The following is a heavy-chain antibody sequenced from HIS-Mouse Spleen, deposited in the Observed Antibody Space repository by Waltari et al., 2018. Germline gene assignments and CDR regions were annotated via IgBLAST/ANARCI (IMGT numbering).Heavy chain of an antibody. Sequence: QLQLQESGPGLVKPSETLSLTCTVSGGSISSSSYYWGWIRQPPGQGLEWIGSIYYRGATYSTPSLKSRVTISVATSTNQFSLKLSSVTAADTAVYYCAREIPYSSSWYDWYFDLWGRGTLVTVSS. CDR2: IYYRGAT. J-gene: IGHJ2*01. D-gene: IGHD6-13*01. V-gene: IGHV4-39*07. CDR1: GGSISSSSYY. CDR3: AREIPYSSSWYDWYFDL.